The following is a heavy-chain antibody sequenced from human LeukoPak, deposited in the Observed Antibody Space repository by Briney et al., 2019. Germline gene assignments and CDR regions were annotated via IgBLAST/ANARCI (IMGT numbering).Heavy chain of an antibody. CDR1: GFTFSSYD. Sequence: GGSLRLSCAASGFTFSSYDMPWVRQATGKGLEWVSAIGTAGDTYYPGSVKGRFTISRENAKNSLYLQMNSLRAGDTAVYYCARAAYGDYVLGPWGQGTLVTVSS. D-gene: IGHD4-17*01. CDR3: ARAAYGDYVLGP. V-gene: IGHV3-13*01. CDR2: IGTAGDT. J-gene: IGHJ5*02.